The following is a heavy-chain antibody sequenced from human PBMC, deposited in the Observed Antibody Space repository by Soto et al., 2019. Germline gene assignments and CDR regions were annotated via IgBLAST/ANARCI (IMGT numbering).Heavy chain of an antibody. CDR1: GFALSSYS. Sequence: EVQLVESGGRLVKPGGSLRLSCAVSGFALSSYSIAWVRQAPGKGLEWVSFTFNYAGRLYYADSAKGRFAISRDDAKNSVYLQMNSLRAEDTAVYYCAREEGYCGGGYWFRSAFALRGQGTVVTASS. V-gene: IGHV3-21*01. CDR3: AREEGYCGGGYWFRSAFAL. J-gene: IGHJ3*01. D-gene: IGHD2-15*01. CDR2: TFNYAGRL.